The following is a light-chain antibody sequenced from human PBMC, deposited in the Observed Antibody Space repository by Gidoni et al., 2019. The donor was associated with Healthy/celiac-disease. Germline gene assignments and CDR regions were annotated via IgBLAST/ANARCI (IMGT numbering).Light chain of an antibody. Sequence: ELVLTQSPGPLSLSPGERATLSCRASQSVSSSYLAWYQQKPGQAPRLPIYGASSRATGIPDRFSGSGSGTDFTLTISRLEPEDFAVYYCQQYGSSPLTFGGGTKVEIK. V-gene: IGKV3-20*01. J-gene: IGKJ4*01. CDR3: QQYGSSPLT. CDR1: QSVSSSY. CDR2: GAS.